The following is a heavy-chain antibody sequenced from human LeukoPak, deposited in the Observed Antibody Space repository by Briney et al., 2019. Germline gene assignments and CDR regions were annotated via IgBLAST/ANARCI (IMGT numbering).Heavy chain of an antibody. CDR3: ARDEGDPGDFDY. D-gene: IGHD2-21*02. V-gene: IGHV3-7*05. Sequence: PGGSLRLSCAASGFTFSNFWMSWVRQAPGKGLEWVANIKQDGSEKYYVDSVKGRFTISRDNAKNSLYLQMNSLRAEDTAVYYCARDEGDPGDFDYWGQGTLVTVSS. CDR2: IKQDGSEK. J-gene: IGHJ4*02. CDR1: GFTFSNFW.